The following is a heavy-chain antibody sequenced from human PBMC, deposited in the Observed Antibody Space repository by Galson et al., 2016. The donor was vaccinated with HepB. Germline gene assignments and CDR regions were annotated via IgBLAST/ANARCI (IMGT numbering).Heavy chain of an antibody. CDR3: ARDSEEGKDDSPVVIGEYHYGLHV. J-gene: IGHJ6*02. V-gene: IGHV1-69*13. CDR1: GGTFHRFA. CDR2: IIPIFGTP. D-gene: IGHD2-15*01. Sequence: SVKVSCKASGGTFHRFAISWVRQAPGQGLEWMGGIIPIFGTPNYAHKFQGRVTIIADESTSTTYMELNSLTSDDTAVYYCARDSEEGKDDSPVVIGEYHYGLHVWGQGTTVTVSS.